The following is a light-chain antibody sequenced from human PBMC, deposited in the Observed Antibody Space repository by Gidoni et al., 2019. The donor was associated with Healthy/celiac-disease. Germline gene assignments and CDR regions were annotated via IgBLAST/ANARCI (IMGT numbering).Light chain of an antibody. J-gene: IGLJ2*01. Sequence: SYVLTQPPSVSGAPGQTARITCGGNNIGSKSVHWYQQKPGQAPVLVVYDDGDRPSGIPERFSGSNSGNTATLTISRVEAGDEADYYCQVWDSSSDHVVFGGGTKLTVL. CDR3: QVWDSSSDHVV. V-gene: IGLV3-21*02. CDR1: NIGSKS. CDR2: DDG.